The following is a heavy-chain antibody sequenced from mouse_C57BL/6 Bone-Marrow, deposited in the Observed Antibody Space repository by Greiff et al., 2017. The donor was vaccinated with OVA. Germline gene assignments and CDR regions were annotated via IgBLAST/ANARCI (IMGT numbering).Heavy chain of an antibody. J-gene: IGHJ4*01. Sequence: EVQLQESGGGLVKPGGSLKLSCAASGFTFSSYTMSWVRQTPEKRLEWVATISRGGGNTYYPDSVKGRFTISRDNAKNALYLQMSSLRSENTALYYCARQRGTGYYAMDYWGQGTSVTVSS. CDR2: ISRGGGNT. CDR1: GFTFSSYT. V-gene: IGHV5-9*01. D-gene: IGHD3-1*01. CDR3: ARQRGTGYYAMDY.